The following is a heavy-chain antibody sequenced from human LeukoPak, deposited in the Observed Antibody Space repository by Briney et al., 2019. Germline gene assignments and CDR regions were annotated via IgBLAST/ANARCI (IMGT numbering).Heavy chain of an antibody. D-gene: IGHD5-18*01. Sequence: PGGSLRLSCAASGSTFTNYWMSWVRQAPGKGLELVANIKQDRSEKYYVDSVKGRFTISRDNAKNSLYLQMNSLRAEDTAVYYCARTRASQLWPQPSFDYWGQGTLVTVSS. J-gene: IGHJ4*02. V-gene: IGHV3-7*01. CDR2: IKQDRSEK. CDR1: GSTFTNYW. CDR3: ARTRASQLWPQPSFDY.